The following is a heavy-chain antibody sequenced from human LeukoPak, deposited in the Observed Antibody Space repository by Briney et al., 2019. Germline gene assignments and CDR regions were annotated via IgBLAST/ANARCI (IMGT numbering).Heavy chain of an antibody. CDR1: GFSFSDYW. CDR2: ISSSSSYI. Sequence: GGSLRLSCAASGFSFSDYWMSWVRQAPGKGLEWVSSISSSSSYIYYADSVKGRFTISRDNAKNSLYLQMNSLRAEDTAVYYCARGPHDYGDYVPVDPWGQGTLVTVSS. V-gene: IGHV3-21*01. D-gene: IGHD4-17*01. J-gene: IGHJ5*02. CDR3: ARGPHDYGDYVPVDP.